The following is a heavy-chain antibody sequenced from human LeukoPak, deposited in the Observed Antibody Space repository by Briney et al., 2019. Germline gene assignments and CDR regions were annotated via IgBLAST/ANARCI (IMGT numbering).Heavy chain of an antibody. CDR3: AKTVGYSTGWGDYFDY. Sequence: PGGSLRLSCAASGFTFSSNAMSWVRQAPGKGLEWVSAVSGSGSSTHCADSVKGRFAISRDNSKNTLYLQMNSLRAEDTAVYYCAKTVGYSTGWGDYFDYWGQGTLVTVSP. CDR1: GFTFSSNA. J-gene: IGHJ4*02. D-gene: IGHD5-24*01. CDR2: VSGSGSST. V-gene: IGHV3-23*01.